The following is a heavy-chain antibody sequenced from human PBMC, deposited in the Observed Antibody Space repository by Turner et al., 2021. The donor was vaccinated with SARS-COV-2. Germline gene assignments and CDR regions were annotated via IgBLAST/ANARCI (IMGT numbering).Heavy chain of an antibody. J-gene: IGHJ6*02. CDR3: AGERAAYYDFWSGYYGNNYYYGMDV. D-gene: IGHD3-3*01. CDR2: IYYSGST. V-gene: IGHV4-39*01. Sequence: GWLRQPPGKGLEWIGSIYYSGSTYYNPSLKSRVTISVDTSKNQFSLKLSSVTAADTAVYYCAGERAAYYDFWSGYYGNNYYYGMDVWGQGTTVTVSS.